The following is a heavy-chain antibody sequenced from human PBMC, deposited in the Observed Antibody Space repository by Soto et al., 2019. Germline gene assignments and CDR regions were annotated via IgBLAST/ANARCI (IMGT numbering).Heavy chain of an antibody. Sequence: EVQLVESGGGLVQPGGSLRLSCAASGFTVSNNYMIWFRLPPGKGLEWVSLIYSGGTTYYADSVKGRFTISRDNSKNTLYLQMNSLRVEDTAVYYCARNGWGMATVGMWGAGTLVTVSS. CDR1: GFTVSNNY. V-gene: IGHV3-66*01. D-gene: IGHD1-26*01. CDR3: ARNGWGMATVGM. CDR2: IYSGGTT. J-gene: IGHJ4*02.